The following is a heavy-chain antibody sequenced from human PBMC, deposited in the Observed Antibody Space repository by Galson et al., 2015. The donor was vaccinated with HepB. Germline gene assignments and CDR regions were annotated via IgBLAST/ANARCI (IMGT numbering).Heavy chain of an antibody. V-gene: IGHV3-23*01. CDR1: GFTFSSYA. CDR3: AKDLKPRYYNGLDV. J-gene: IGHJ6*02. D-gene: IGHD3-9*01. CDR2: LSGSGDRT. Sequence: SLRLSCAASGFTFSSYAMNWVRQAPGKGLEWVSTLSGSGDRTFYADSVKGRFTISRVNSKNTLFLQMNRLRAEDTAVYYCAKDLKPRYYNGLDVWGQGTTVTVSS.